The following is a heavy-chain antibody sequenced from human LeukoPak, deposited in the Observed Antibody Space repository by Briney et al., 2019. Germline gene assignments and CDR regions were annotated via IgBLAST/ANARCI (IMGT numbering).Heavy chain of an antibody. V-gene: IGHV3-30*02. CDR2: IRYDGSNK. Sequence: PGGSLRLACAASGFTFSSYGMHWVRQAPGKGLEWVAFIRYDGSNKYYADSVKGRFTISRDNSKTTLYLQMNSRRAEDTAVYYCAKDPATPQDRIDYWGQGTLVTVSS. CDR1: GFTFSSYG. D-gene: IGHD1-14*01. J-gene: IGHJ4*02. CDR3: AKDPATPQDRIDY.